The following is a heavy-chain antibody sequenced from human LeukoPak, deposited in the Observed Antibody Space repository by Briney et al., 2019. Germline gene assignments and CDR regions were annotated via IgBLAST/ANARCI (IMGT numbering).Heavy chain of an antibody. CDR1: GGSISRGGYA. V-gene: IGHV4-30-2*01. D-gene: IGHD2-2*01. Sequence: SETLSLTCAVSGGSISRGGYAWTWIRQPPGKGLEWIGYIYDSERTHYNPSLKSRVTISVDSSKNQFSLKLTSVTAADTAVYYCGRGVPVAIDYWGQGTLVTVSS. CDR2: IYDSERT. J-gene: IGHJ4*02. CDR3: GRGVPVAIDY.